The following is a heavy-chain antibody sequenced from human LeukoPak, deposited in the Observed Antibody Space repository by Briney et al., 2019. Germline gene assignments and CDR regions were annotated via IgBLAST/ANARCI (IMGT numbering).Heavy chain of an antibody. D-gene: IGHD4-17*01. V-gene: IGHV3-7*01. J-gene: IGHJ4*02. CDR3: ARESGSVTSEVDFDY. CDR1: GFTFSSYW. Sequence: GGSLRLSCAASGFTFSSYWMSWVRQAPGKGLEWVATIRQDGSQKYYVDSVKGRFTISRDNAKNSLYLQMNSLRAEDTAVYYCARESGSVTSEVDFDYWGQGTLVAVSS. CDR2: IRQDGSQK.